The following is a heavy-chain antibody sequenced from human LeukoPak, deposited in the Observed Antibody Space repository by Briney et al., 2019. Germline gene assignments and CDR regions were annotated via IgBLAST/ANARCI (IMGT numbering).Heavy chain of an antibody. CDR1: GFTFSSYA. Sequence: GGSLRLSCAASGFTFSSYAMSWVRQAPGKGLEWVAVIWYDGSNKYYADSVKGRFTISRDNSKNTLYLQMNSLRAEDTAVYYCARDGGYCSSTSCPPTPYYYYYGMDVWGKGTTVTVSS. CDR3: ARDGGYCSSTSCPPTPYYYYYGMDV. CDR2: IWYDGSNK. J-gene: IGHJ6*04. V-gene: IGHV3-33*08. D-gene: IGHD2-2*01.